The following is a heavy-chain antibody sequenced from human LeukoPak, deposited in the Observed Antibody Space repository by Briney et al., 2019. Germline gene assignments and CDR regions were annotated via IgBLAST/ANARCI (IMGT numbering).Heavy chain of an antibody. CDR2: IWYDGSNK. CDR1: GFTFSSYG. CDR3: ARENYDSSGYYSYYFDY. V-gene: IGHV3-33*01. D-gene: IGHD3-22*01. Sequence: GGSLRLSCAASGFTFSSYGMHWVRQAPGKGLEGVAVIWYDGSNKYYADSVKGRFTISRDNSKNTLYLQMNSLRAEDTAVYYCARENYDSSGYYSYYFDYWGQGTLVTVSS. J-gene: IGHJ4*02.